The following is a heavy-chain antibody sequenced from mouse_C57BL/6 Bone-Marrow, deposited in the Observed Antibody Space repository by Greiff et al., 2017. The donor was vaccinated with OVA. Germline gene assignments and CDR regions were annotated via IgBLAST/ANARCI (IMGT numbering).Heavy chain of an antibody. CDR2: ISYSGST. J-gene: IGHJ4*01. D-gene: IGHD1-1*01. Sequence: EVKLQESGPGMVKPSQSLSLTCTVTGYSITSGYDWHWIRHFPGNKLEWMGYISYSGSTNYNPSLKSRISITHDTSKNHFFLTLNSVTTEDTATYYCASSTVVAFPYAMDYWGQGTSVTVSS. CDR3: ASSTVVAFPYAMDY. V-gene: IGHV3-1*01. CDR1: GYSITSGYD.